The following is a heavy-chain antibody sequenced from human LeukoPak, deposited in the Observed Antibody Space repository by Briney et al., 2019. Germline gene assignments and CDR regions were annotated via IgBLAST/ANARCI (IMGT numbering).Heavy chain of an antibody. D-gene: IGHD3-3*01. Sequence: PSQTLSLTCTVSGGSISSGSYYWSWIRQLAGKGLEWIGRIYTSGSTNYNPSLKSRVTISVDTSKNQFSLKLSSVTAADTAVYYCARGYITIFGVASFAFDIWGQGTMVTVSS. CDR3: ARGYITIFGVASFAFDI. CDR1: GGSISSGSYY. CDR2: IYTSGST. V-gene: IGHV4-61*02. J-gene: IGHJ3*02.